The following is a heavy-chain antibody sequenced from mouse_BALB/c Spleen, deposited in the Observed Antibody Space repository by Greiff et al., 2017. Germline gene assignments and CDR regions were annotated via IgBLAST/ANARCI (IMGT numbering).Heavy chain of an antibody. Sequence: VQLKESGGGLVQPGGSLRLSCATSGFTFTDYYMSWVRQPPGKALEWLGFIRNKANGYTTEYSASVKGRFTISRDNSQSILYLQMNTLRAEDSATYYCARGYYYGSSPFAYWGQGTLVTVSA. D-gene: IGHD1-1*01. V-gene: IGHV7-3*02. CDR3: ARGYYYGSSPFAY. CDR2: IRNKANGYTT. J-gene: IGHJ3*01. CDR1: GFTFTDYY.